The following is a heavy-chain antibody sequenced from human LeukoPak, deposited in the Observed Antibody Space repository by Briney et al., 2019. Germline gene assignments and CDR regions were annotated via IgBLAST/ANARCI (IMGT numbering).Heavy chain of an antibody. V-gene: IGHV3-7*01. CDR3: VRSDRETFAFDI. D-gene: IGHD2/OR15-2a*01. J-gene: IGHJ3*02. CDR2: IKQDGSEK. CDR1: GFTFSSYW. Sequence: GGSLRLSCAASGFTFSSYWMSWVRQAPGKGLEWVANIKQDGSEKYYVDSVKGRFTISRDNAEKSLYLQLNNLRLEDTAVYYCVRSDRETFAFDIWGQGAMVTVSS.